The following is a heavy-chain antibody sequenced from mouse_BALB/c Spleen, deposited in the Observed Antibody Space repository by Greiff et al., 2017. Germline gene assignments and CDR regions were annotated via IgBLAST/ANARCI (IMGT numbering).Heavy chain of an antibody. CDR1: GYSFTGYN. CDR3: ARLEVLYYAMDY. V-gene: IGHV1-39*01. D-gene: IGHD2-14*01. Sequence: EVKLMESGPELEKPGASVKISCKASGYSFTGYNMNWVKQSNGKSLEWIGNIDPYYGGTSYNQKFKGKATLTVDKSSSTAYMQLKSLTSEDSAVYYCARLEVLYYAMDYWGQGTSVTVSS. CDR2: IDPYYGGT. J-gene: IGHJ4*01.